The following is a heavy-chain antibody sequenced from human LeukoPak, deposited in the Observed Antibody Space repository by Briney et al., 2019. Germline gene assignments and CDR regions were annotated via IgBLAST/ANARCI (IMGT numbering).Heavy chain of an antibody. Sequence: ASVKVSCKASGYTFTNYYIHWVRQAPGQGLEWMGWINPNSGGTNYAQKFQGRVTMTRDTSISTAYMELSRLTSDDTAGYYCAKDAIVRDYSNSDYWGQGTLVTVSS. D-gene: IGHD4-11*01. CDR1: GYTFTNYY. CDR3: AKDAIVRDYSNSDY. CDR2: INPNSGGT. J-gene: IGHJ4*02. V-gene: IGHV1-2*02.